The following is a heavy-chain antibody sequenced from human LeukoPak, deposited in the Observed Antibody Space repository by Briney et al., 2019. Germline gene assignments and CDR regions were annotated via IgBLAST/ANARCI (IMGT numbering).Heavy chain of an antibody. D-gene: IGHD3-22*01. CDR1: EFTFSSYS. CDR2: ITNSGNSK. CDR3: AKDIYYYDSSGYFDY. J-gene: IGHJ4*02. Sequence: GGSLRLSCAASEFTFSSYSMNWVRQAPGKGLEWVSYITNSGNSKSYADSVKGRFTISRDNAKNSLYLQMNSLRAEDTALYYCAKDIYYYDSSGYFDYWGQGTLVTVSS. V-gene: IGHV3-48*04.